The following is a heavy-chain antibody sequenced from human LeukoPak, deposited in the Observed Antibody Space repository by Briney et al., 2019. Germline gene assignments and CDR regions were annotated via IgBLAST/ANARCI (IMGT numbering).Heavy chain of an antibody. V-gene: IGHV4-39*02. CDR2: IYYSGST. J-gene: IGHJ4*02. CDR3: AREVPYCSSTSCFFDY. CDR1: GGSISSSSYY. D-gene: IGHD2-2*01. Sequence: SETLSLTCTVSGGSISSSSYYWGWIRQPPGKGLEWIGSIYYSGSTYYNPSLKSRVTISVDTSKNQFSLKLSSVTAADTAVYYCAREVPYCSSTSCFFDYWGQGTLVTVSS.